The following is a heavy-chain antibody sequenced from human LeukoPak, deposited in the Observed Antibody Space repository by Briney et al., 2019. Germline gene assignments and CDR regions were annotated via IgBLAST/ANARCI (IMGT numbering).Heavy chain of an antibody. Sequence: GGSLRLSCAASGFTFSDYYMSWIRQAPGKGLEWVSYIRSSGSTIYHADSVKGRLTISRDNAKNSLYLKMNSLRAEDTAVYYCARAQPYCGSGPSGGMDVWGQGTTVTVSS. J-gene: IGHJ6*02. D-gene: IGHD3-10*01. CDR2: IRSSGSTI. V-gene: IGHV3-11*04. CDR3: ARAQPYCGSGPSGGMDV. CDR1: GFTFSDYY.